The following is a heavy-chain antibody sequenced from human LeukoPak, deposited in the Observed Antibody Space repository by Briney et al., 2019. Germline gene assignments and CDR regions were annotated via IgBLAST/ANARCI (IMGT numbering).Heavy chain of an antibody. J-gene: IGHJ4*02. CDR1: GDSISNYY. V-gene: IGHV4-4*07. D-gene: IGHD6-19*01. Sequence: SETLSLTCTVSGDSISNYYWTWIRQPAAKGLEWIGRIYTSGSTNYSPSLKSRVTMSVDTSKNQVSLNLSSVTAADTAVYYCARTSSSGLVGGYYFDYWGQGTLVTVSS. CDR2: IYTSGST. CDR3: ARTSSSGLVGGYYFDY.